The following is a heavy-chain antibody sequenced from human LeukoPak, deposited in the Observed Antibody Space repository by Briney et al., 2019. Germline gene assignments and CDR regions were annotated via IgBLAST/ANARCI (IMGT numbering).Heavy chain of an antibody. CDR3: ARGSIMIFGVVISAGWFDP. D-gene: IGHD3-3*01. V-gene: IGHV4-34*01. J-gene: IGHJ5*02. Sequence: PSETLSLTCAVYGGSFSGYYWSWIRQPPGKGLEWIGEINHSGSTNYNPSLKSRVTISVDTSKNQFSLKLSSVTAADTAVYYCARGSIMIFGVVISAGWFDPWGQGTLVTVSS. CDR2: INHSGST. CDR1: GGSFSGYY.